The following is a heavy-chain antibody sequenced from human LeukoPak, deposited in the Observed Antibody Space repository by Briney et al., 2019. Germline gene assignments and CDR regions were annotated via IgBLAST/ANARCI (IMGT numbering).Heavy chain of an antibody. CDR1: GYTFTSYD. CDR2: MNPNSGKT. D-gene: IGHD3-3*01. CDR3: AMGYDFWSGYND. J-gene: IGHJ4*02. V-gene: IGHV1-8*01. Sequence: ASVKVSCKASGYTFTSYDINWVRQATGQGLEWMGWMNPNSGKTGYAQKFQGRVTMTRNTSISTAYMELSSLRSEDTAVYYCAMGYDFWSGYNDWGQGTLVTVSS.